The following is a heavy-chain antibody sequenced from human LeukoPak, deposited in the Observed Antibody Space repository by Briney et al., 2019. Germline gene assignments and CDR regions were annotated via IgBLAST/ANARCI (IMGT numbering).Heavy chain of an antibody. CDR2: ISSSSSYI. J-gene: IGHJ6*03. V-gene: IGHV3-21*04. D-gene: IGHD6-19*01. Sequence: GGSLRLSCAASGFTFSSYSMNWVRQAPGKGLEWVSSISSSSSYIYYADSVKGRFTISRDNAKNSLYLQMNSLKTEDTAVYYCTRAAPNLAVAGQPYYYYYMDVWGKGTTVTVSS. CDR3: TRAAPNLAVAGQPYYYYYMDV. CDR1: GFTFSSYS.